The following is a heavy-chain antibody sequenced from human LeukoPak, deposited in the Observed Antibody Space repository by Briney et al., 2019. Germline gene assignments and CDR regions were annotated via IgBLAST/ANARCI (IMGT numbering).Heavy chain of an antibody. V-gene: IGHV4-59*01. CDR3: ATSIAAAGTLDY. CDR1: GRAISSYF. Sequence: PSETLSVTCTVSGRAISSYFWSWIRQPPAKEPECIGYIYNSGSTKYNPSLKSRVTISVDTSKNQFSLKLSSVATADTAVYYCATSIAAAGTLDYWGQGTLVTVSS. D-gene: IGHD6-13*01. CDR2: IYNSGST. J-gene: IGHJ4*02.